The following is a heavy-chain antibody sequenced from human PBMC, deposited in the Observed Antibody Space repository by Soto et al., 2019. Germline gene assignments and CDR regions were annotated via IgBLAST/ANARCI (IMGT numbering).Heavy chain of an antibody. J-gene: IGHJ6*03. CDR3: SRGLDYGDYNRNYYYYMDV. Sequence: PGGSLRLSCAASGFTFSTYNMHWVRQAPGKGLEWVALIWYDGSNKYYADSVKGRFTISRDNSKNTLYLQMNSLRAEDTAVYFCSRGLDYGDYNRNYYYYMDVWGKGTTVTVSS. CDR2: IWYDGSNK. V-gene: IGHV3-33*01. CDR1: GFTFSTYN. D-gene: IGHD4-17*01.